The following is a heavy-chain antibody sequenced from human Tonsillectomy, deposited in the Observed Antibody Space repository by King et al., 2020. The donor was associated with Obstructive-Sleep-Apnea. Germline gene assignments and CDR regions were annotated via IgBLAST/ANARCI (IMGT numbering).Heavy chain of an antibody. CDR2: ISGIGGST. CDR3: AKGSSGWYFSFDY. CDR1: GFTFSSYA. Sequence: VQLVESGGGLVQPGGSLRLSCAASGFTFSSYAMSWVRQAPGKGLEWVSAISGIGGSTYYTDSVKGRFTISRDNSKNTLYLQMNSLRAEDTAVDYLAKGSSGWYFSFDYWGQGTLVTVSS. J-gene: IGHJ4*02. D-gene: IGHD6-19*01. V-gene: IGHV3-23*04.